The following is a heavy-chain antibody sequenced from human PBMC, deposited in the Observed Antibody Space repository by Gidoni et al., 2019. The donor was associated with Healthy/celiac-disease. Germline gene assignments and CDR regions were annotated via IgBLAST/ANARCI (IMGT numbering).Heavy chain of an antibody. V-gene: IGHV3-64*02. J-gene: IGHJ4*02. Sequence: EVQLVESGEGLVQPGGSLRLSCAASGFTFSSYAMHWVRQAPGKGLEYVSAISSNGGSTYYADSVKGRFTISRDNSKNTLYLQMGSLRAEDMAVYYCARGDSSGEIDYWGQGTLVTVSS. D-gene: IGHD3-22*01. CDR1: GFTFSSYA. CDR3: ARGDSSGEIDY. CDR2: ISSNGGST.